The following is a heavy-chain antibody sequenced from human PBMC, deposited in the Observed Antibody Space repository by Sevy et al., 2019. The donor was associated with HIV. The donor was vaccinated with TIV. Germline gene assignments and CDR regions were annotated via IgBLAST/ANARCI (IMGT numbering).Heavy chain of an antibody. D-gene: IGHD6-13*01. CDR2: ISGSGGST. CDR3: ASSYSSSWNYYYYGMDV. CDR1: GFTFSSYA. Sequence: GGSLRLSCAASGFTFSSYAMSWVRQAPGKGLEWVSAISGSGGSTYYADSVKGRFTISRDNSTNTLYLQMNSLRAEDTAVYYWASSYSSSWNYYYYGMDVWGQGTTVTVSS. V-gene: IGHV3-23*01. J-gene: IGHJ6*02.